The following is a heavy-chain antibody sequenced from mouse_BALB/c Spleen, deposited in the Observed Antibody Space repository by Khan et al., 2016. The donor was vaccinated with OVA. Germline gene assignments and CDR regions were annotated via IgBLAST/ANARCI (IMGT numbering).Heavy chain of an antibody. CDR1: GYTFTNYW. D-gene: IGHD3-1*01. Sequence: QIQLLQSGADLVRPGPSVKMSCKAAGYTFTNYWIGWVKQRPGHGLEWIGDIFPGGGYTNYNEKFKGKATLNADTSSRTAYMQLSSLTSDVSAIDYDAKRRAARSTSDYFDYWGQGTTLTGSS. J-gene: IGHJ2*01. CDR3: AKRRAARSTSDYFDY. V-gene: IGHV1-63*02. CDR2: IFPGGGYT.